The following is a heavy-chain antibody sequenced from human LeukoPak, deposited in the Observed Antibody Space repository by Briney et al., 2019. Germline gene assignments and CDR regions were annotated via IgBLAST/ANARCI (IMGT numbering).Heavy chain of an antibody. Sequence: GGSLRLSCAASGFTFNTYAMHWVRQAPGKGLEWVAVISYDGSTKYYADSVKGRFTVSRDNSRSTLYLQMSSLRPVDTAVYYCVRGAYYDSSGYYEDDAFDFWGLGTMVTVSS. CDR3: VRGAYYDSSGYYEDDAFDF. V-gene: IGHV3-30-3*01. J-gene: IGHJ3*01. CDR1: GFTFNTYA. D-gene: IGHD3-22*01. CDR2: ISYDGSTK.